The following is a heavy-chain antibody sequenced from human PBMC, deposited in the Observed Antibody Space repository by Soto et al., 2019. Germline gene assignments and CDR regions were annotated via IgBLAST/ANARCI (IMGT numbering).Heavy chain of an antibody. CDR2: ITYDGNNK. CDR3: ARKVPGSTSRPDYWYFDL. CDR1: GFTFSSYA. J-gene: IGHJ2*01. V-gene: IGHV3-30-3*01. Sequence: PGGSLRLSCAASGFTFSSYAMHWVRQAPGKGLEWVAIITYDGNNKFFADSVRGRFTISRDNSKNTLTLQMNNLGVDDTAVYFCARKVPGSTSRPDYWYFDLWGRGTLVTVSS. D-gene: IGHD3-10*01.